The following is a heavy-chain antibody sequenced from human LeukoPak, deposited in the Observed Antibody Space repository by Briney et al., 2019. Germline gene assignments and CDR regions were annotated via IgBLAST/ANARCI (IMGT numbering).Heavy chain of an antibody. CDR3: ARDRAMVRGVNYYYGMDV. J-gene: IGHJ6*02. Sequence: GGSLRLSCAASGFTFRSYGMHWVRQAPGKGLEWVAVIWYDGSNKYYADSVKGRFIISRDNSKNTLYLQVNSLRAEDTAVYYCARDRAMVRGVNYYYGMDVWGQGTTVTVSS. CDR1: GFTFRSYG. CDR2: IWYDGSNK. D-gene: IGHD3-10*01. V-gene: IGHV3-33*01.